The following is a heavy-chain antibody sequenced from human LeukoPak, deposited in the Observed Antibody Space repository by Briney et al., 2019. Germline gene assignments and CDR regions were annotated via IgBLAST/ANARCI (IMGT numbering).Heavy chain of an antibody. D-gene: IGHD3-16*01. CDR2: ISWNSGSI. CDR1: GFTFDDNA. V-gene: IGHV3-9*01. CDR3: AKGLNRDAFDI. J-gene: IGHJ3*02. Sequence: GGSLRLSCAASGFTFDDNAMHWVRQVPGTGLKWVSGISWNSGSIGYADSVKGRFTISRDNAKNSLYLQMNSLRAEDTALYYCAKGLNRDAFDIWGQGTMVTVSS.